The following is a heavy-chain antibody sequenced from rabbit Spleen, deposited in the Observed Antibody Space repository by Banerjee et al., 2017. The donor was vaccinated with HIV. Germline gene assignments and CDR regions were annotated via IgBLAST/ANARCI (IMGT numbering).Heavy chain of an antibody. J-gene: IGHJ6*01. Sequence: QQQLEESGGGLVKPGGTLTLTCKASGIDFSSDSYMCWVRQAPGKGLEWIACIEAGSSGFTYFASWAKGRFTISKTSSTTVTLQMTSLTAADTATYFCARDLAGVVGWNFGLWGQGTLVTVS. CDR1: GIDFSSDSY. D-gene: IGHD4-1*01. V-gene: IGHV1S45*01. CDR3: ARDLAGVVGWNFGL. CDR2: IEAGSSGFT.